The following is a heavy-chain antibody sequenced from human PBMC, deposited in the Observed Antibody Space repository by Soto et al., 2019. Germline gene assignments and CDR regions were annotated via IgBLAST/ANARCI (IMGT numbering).Heavy chain of an antibody. CDR3: ARAQVGLPHYYYYGMDV. D-gene: IGHD1-26*01. CDR2: ISSSGSNI. J-gene: IGHJ6*02. Sequence: GGSLRLSCAASGFTFSSYAMSWVRQAPGQGLEWVSAISSSGSNIYYADSVKGRFTISRDNAKNSLYLQMNSLRDEDTAVYYCARAQVGLPHYYYYGMDVWGQGTTVTVSS. CDR1: GFTFSSYA. V-gene: IGHV3-21*01.